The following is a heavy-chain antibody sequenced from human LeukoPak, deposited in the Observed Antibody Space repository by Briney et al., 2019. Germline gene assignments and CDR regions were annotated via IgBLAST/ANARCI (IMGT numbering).Heavy chain of an antibody. CDR1: GXTLGSYG. Sequence: GGSLRLSCAASGXTLGSYGMQWARQAPGKGLEWVAFISYDGSNESFGDSVKGRFTISRDNSNNTMYLQMKSLRAEDTGVYYCARGNREDVYWAVPAVEFDYWGQGTLVTVPS. CDR2: ISYDGSNE. J-gene: IGHJ4*02. CDR3: ARGNREDVYWAVPAVEFDY. D-gene: IGHD2-2*01. V-gene: IGHV3-33*05.